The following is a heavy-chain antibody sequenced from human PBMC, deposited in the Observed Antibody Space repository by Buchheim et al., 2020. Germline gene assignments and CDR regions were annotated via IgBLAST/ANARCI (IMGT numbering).Heavy chain of an antibody. CDR3: ARGYGSGNYYTY. J-gene: IGHJ4*02. D-gene: IGHD3-10*01. V-gene: IGHV4-34*01. CDR2: INRSGST. Sequence: QVQLQQWGAGLLKPSETLSLTCAVYGGSFSGYYWSWIRQPPGKGLEWIGEINRSGSTSYNTSIKNRVTISLDTSKNQFSLRLSSVTAADTAVYYCARGYGSGNYYTYWGQGTL. CDR1: GGSFSGYY.